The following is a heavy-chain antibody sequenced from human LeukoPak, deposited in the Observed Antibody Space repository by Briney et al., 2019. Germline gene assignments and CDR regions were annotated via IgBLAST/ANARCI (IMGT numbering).Heavy chain of an antibody. D-gene: IGHD3-22*01. CDR3: ARELIRNWFDP. V-gene: IGHV4-59*01. J-gene: IGHJ5*02. Sequence: SEALSLTCTVSGGSISSYYWSWLRQPPGKGLEWIGYIYYSGSTNYNPSLKSRVTISVDTSKNQFSLKLSSVTAADTAVYYCARELIRNWFDPWGQGTLVTVSS. CDR1: GGSISSYY. CDR2: IYYSGST.